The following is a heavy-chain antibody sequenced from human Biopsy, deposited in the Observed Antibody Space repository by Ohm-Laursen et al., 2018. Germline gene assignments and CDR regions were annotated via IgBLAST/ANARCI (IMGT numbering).Heavy chain of an antibody. D-gene: IGHD3-3*01. Sequence: ASVKVSCKASGHSFTKYYINWVRQAPGQGLEWMGWIDPKTGGTEYAQKFRGRVTMTRDTSISTMYMDLSSLRSDDTAVYYCAKDLLEWSVPSWGQGTLVTVSS. V-gene: IGHV1-2*02. J-gene: IGHJ4*02. CDR2: IDPKTGGT. CDR1: GHSFTKYY. CDR3: AKDLLEWSVPS.